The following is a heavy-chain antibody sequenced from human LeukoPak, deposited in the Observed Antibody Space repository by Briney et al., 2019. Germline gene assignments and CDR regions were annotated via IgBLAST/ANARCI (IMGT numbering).Heavy chain of an antibody. CDR2: ISSSSSYI. Sequence: GGSLRLSCAASGFTFSSYSMNWVRQAPGKGLEWVSSISSSSSYIYYADSVKGRFTISRDNATNSLYLQMNSLRAEDTAVYYCARDYYDSPRFDPWGQGTLVTVSS. J-gene: IGHJ5*02. D-gene: IGHD3-22*01. CDR3: ARDYYDSPRFDP. CDR1: GFTFSSYS. V-gene: IGHV3-21*01.